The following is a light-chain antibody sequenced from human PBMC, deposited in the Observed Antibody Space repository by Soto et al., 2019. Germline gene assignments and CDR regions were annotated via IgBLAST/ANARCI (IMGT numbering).Light chain of an antibody. CDR1: QSISSY. CDR3: QQSYSTPT. V-gene: IGKV1-39*01. J-gene: IGKJ1*01. Sequence: DIQMTQSQSSLYASVGDRVTITCRASQSISSYLNWYQQKPGKAPKLLIYAASSLQSGVPSRFSGSGSGTDFTLTISSLQPEDFATYYCQQSYSTPTFGQGTKVDIK. CDR2: AAS.